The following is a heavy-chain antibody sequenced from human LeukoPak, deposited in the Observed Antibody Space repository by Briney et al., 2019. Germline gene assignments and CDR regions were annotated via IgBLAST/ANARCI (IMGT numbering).Heavy chain of an antibody. V-gene: IGHV3-21*04. Sequence: GGSLRLSCAASGFTFSSYSMNWVRQAPGKGLEWVSSISSSSSYIYYADSVKGRFTISRDNAKNSLYLQMNSLRAEDMALYYCAKGYGDYEYYFDYWGQGTLVTVSS. CDR2: ISSSSSYI. CDR3: AKGYGDYEYYFDY. D-gene: IGHD4-17*01. J-gene: IGHJ4*02. CDR1: GFTFSSYS.